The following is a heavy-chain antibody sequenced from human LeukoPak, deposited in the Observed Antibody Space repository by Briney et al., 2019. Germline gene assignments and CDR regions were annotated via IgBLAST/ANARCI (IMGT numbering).Heavy chain of an antibody. J-gene: IGHJ4*02. CDR2: IYYSGST. CDR1: GGSINSYY. V-gene: IGHV4-59*01. D-gene: IGHD1-14*01. Sequence: SETLSLTCTVSGGSINSYYWSWIRQPPGKGLEWIGYIYYSGSTNYNPSLKSRVTISVDTSKNQFSLKLSSVTAADTAVYYCARGTMGKNYFDYWGQGTLVTVSS. CDR3: ARGTMGKNYFDY.